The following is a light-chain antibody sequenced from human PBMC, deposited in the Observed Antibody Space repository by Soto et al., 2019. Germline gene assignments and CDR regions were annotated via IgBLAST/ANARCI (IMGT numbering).Light chain of an antibody. CDR2: AAS. CDR3: LQDYTYPCT. J-gene: IGKJ1*01. Sequence: IQMTQSPSSLSASVRDRVTITCRASQDIGNDLGWYQQKPGKAPNLLIYAASSLRSGVPSRFSGSGSGTHFTLTINSLQAEDSATDFCLQDYTYPCTFGQGTTVEIK. V-gene: IGKV1-6*02. CDR1: QDIGND.